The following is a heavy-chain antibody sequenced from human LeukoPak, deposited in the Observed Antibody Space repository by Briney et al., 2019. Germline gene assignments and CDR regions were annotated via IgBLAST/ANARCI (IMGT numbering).Heavy chain of an antibody. D-gene: IGHD3-3*01. CDR3: ARDLAAYYDFWSGYRRIDAFDI. CDR1: GYTLTGYY. Sequence: ASVKVSCKASGYTLTGYYMHWVRQAPGQGLEWMGWINPNSGGTNYAQKFQGRVTMTRDTSISTAYMELSRLRSDDTAVYYCARDLAAYYDFWSGYRRIDAFDIWGQGTMVTVSS. V-gene: IGHV1-2*02. J-gene: IGHJ3*02. CDR2: INPNSGGT.